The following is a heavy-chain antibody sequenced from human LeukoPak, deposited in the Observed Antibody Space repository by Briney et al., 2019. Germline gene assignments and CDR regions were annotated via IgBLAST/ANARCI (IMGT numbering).Heavy chain of an antibody. Sequence: ASVKVSCKASGYTFTSYGISWVRQAPGQGLEWMGWISAYNGNTNYAQKLQGRVTMTTDTSTSTAYMELRSLRSDDTAVYYCARDRERYSYGPVKPVDYWGQGTLVTVSS. CDR2: ISAYNGNT. D-gene: IGHD5-18*01. V-gene: IGHV1-18*01. J-gene: IGHJ4*02. CDR1: GYTFTSYG. CDR3: ARDRERYSYGPVKPVDY.